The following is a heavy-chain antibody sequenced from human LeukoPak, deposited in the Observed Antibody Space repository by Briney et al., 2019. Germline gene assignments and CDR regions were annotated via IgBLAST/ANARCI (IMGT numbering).Heavy chain of an antibody. J-gene: IGHJ4*02. CDR3: ARELTY. Sequence: GGSLRLSCAASGFTFSSYTMNWVRQAPGKGLEWIAFISARNSDTSYADSVKGRLTISRDNAKDSVYLQMNSLRAEDSAVYYCARELTYWAQGTLVTVSS. CDR1: GFTFSSYT. CDR2: ISARNSDT. V-gene: IGHV3-48*01. D-gene: IGHD3-9*01.